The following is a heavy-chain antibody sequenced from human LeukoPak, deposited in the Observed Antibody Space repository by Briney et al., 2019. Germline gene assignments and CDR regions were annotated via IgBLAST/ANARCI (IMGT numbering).Heavy chain of an antibody. CDR1: GGSFSGYY. Sequence: PSETLSLTCAVYGGSFSGYYWSWIRQPPGKGLEWIGEINHSGSTNYNPSLKGRVTISVDTSKNQFSLKLSSVTAADTAVYYCARETPQYYYGSGSYTPWWYFDLWGRGTLVTVSS. CDR2: INHSGST. J-gene: IGHJ2*01. V-gene: IGHV4-34*01. CDR3: ARETPQYYYGSGSYTPWWYFDL. D-gene: IGHD3-10*01.